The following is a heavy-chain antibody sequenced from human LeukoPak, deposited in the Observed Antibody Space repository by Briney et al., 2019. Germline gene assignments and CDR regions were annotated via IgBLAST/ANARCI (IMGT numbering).Heavy chain of an antibody. D-gene: IGHD1-26*01. CDR2: IYTSGST. CDR3: ARDMMGALREDYFDY. V-gene: IGHV4-4*07. CDR1: GGSISSYY. J-gene: IGHJ4*02. Sequence: SETLSLTCTVSGGSISSYYWSWIRQPAGKGLGWIGRIYTSGSTNYNPSLKSRVTMSVDTSKNQFSLKPSSVTAADTAVYYCARDMMGALREDYFDYWGQGTLVTVSS.